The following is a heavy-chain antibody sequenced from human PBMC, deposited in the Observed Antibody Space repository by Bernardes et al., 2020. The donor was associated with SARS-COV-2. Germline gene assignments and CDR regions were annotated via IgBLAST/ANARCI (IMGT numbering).Heavy chain of an antibody. CDR3: AKVYCSSTSCYLGRPETFDY. J-gene: IGHJ4*02. CDR2: ISGSGGGT. CDR1: GFTFGSYA. V-gene: IGHV3-23*01. D-gene: IGHD2-2*01. Sequence: GGSLRLSCAASGFTFGSYAMSWVRQAPEKGLEWVSAISGSGGGTKYADSVKGRFTISRDKSKNTLYLQMNSLRAEDTAVYYCAKVYCSSTSCYLGRPETFDYWGQGTLVTVSS.